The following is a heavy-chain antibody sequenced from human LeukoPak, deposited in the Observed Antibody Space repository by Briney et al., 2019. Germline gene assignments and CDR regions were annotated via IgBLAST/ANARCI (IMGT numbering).Heavy chain of an antibody. D-gene: IGHD1-26*01. CDR2: VYHNGDT. V-gene: IGHV4-38-2*02. CDR3: VTPRSWELSDMAV. CDR1: GYSISTNYY. Sequence: SETLSLTCTVSGYSISTNYYWAWIRQSPGTGLEWIGSVYHNGDTYYNPSLKSRVIISVDTSKNEFSLRLTSVTSADTAVFYCVTPRSWELSDMAVWGKGTTVIVSS. J-gene: IGHJ6*03.